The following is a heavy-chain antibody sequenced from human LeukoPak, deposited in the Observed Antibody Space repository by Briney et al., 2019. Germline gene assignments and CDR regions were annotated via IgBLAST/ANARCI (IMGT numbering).Heavy chain of an antibody. Sequence: PGGSLRLSCAASGFTFSSYWMSWVRQAPGKGLEWVAIIWYDGGKTYYADSVKGRFTISKDNSKSMLYLQMNSLRVDDTAVYYCVTSDPFVVPSTWGQGTLVIVSS. CDR3: VTSDPFVVPST. V-gene: IGHV3-33*08. CDR2: IWYDGGKT. CDR1: GFTFSSYW. D-gene: IGHD2-15*01. J-gene: IGHJ5*02.